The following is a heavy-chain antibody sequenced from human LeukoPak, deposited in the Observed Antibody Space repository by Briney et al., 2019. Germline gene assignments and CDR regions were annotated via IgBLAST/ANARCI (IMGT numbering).Heavy chain of an antibody. Sequence: PSQTLSLTCTVSGGSISSGDYYWSWIRQPPGKGLEWIGYIYYSGSTYYNQSLKSRVTISVDTSTNQLSLKLSSVTAADTAVYYCASGLLGAFDIWGQGTMVTVSS. CDR3: ASGLLGAFDI. V-gene: IGHV4-30-4*08. CDR1: GGSISSGDYY. CDR2: IYYSGST. D-gene: IGHD4/OR15-4a*01. J-gene: IGHJ3*02.